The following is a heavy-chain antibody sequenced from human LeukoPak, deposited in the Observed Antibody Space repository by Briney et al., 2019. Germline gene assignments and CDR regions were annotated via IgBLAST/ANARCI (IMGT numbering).Heavy chain of an antibody. J-gene: IGHJ6*03. CDR3: ARATWSVSYYYYMDV. CDR2: IYTSGGT. V-gene: IGHV4-4*07. D-gene: IGHD2-15*01. CDR1: GGSISSYY. Sequence: SETLSLTCTVSGGSISSYYWSWIRQPAGKGLEWIGRIYTSGGTNYNPSLKSRVTMSVDTSKDQFSLKLSSVTAADTAVYYCARATWSVSYYYYMDVWGKGTTVTVSS.